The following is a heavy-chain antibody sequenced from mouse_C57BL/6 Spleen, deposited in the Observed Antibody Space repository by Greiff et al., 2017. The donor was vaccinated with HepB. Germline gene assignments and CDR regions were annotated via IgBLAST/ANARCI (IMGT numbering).Heavy chain of an antibody. D-gene: IGHD1-1*01. J-gene: IGHJ2*01. CDR1: GYTFTSYW. CDR3: AREATTVVAKNY. CDR2: IYPGSGST. V-gene: IGHV1-55*01. Sequence: QVQLQQPGAELVKPGASVKMSCKASGYTFTSYWITWVKQRPGQGLEWIGDIYPGSGSTNYNEKFKSKATLTVDTSSSTAYMQLSSLTSEDSAVYYCAREATTVVAKNYWGQGTTLTVSS.